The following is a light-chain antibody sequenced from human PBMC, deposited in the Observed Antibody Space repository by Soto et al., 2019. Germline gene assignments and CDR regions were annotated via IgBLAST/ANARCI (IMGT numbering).Light chain of an antibody. CDR2: GAS. CDR1: QSVDIS. Sequence: VTTQAPSTVSVSPCESATLSCRASQSVDISLAWYQQKPGQAPRLLIYGASTRATGIPDRFSGSGSGTDFTLTISRLEPEDFAVYYCGTFGQGTRLEI. J-gene: IGKJ5*01. CDR3: GT. V-gene: IGKV3D-15*01.